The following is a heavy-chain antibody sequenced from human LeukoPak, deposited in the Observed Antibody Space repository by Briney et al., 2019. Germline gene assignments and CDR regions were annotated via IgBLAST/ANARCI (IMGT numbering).Heavy chain of an antibody. Sequence: GGSLRLSCAASGFTFSSYWMHWVRQAPGKGLVWVSRINSDGSSTSYADSVKGRFTISRDNAKNTVYLQMNSLRTEDTAVYYCARGLPNYYGMDVWGQGTTVTVSS. CDR3: ARGLPNYYGMDV. CDR2: INSDGSST. J-gene: IGHJ6*02. V-gene: IGHV3-74*01. CDR1: GFTFSSYW.